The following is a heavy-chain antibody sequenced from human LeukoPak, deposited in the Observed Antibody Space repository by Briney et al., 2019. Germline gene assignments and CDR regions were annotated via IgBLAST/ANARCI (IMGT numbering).Heavy chain of an antibody. Sequence: GGSLRLSCAASGFTFSSYWMHWVRQAPGKGLVWVSRINSDGSSTSYADSVKGRFTISRDNAKNTVYLQMNSLRTEDTAVYYCARGLPNYYGMDVWGQGTTVTVSS. CDR3: ARGLPNYYGMDV. CDR2: INSDGSST. J-gene: IGHJ6*02. V-gene: IGHV3-74*01. CDR1: GFTFSSYW.